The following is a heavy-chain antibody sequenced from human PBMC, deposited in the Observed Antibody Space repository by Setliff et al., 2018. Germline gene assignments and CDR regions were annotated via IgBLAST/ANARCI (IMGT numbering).Heavy chain of an antibody. D-gene: IGHD5-18*01. CDR2: ISVYNGDT. CDR1: GYTFRNYA. V-gene: IGHV1-18*01. J-gene: IGHJ4*02. CDR3: ARAPSVELVTIRTNSWFTY. Sequence: ASVKVSCKASGYTFRNYAFAWVRQAPGQGLEWVGWISVYNGDTNYVQKFQGRVTLTTDTSTSTVYMELRSLTSDDSAFYYCARAPSVELVTIRTNSWFTYWGQGTLVTVSS.